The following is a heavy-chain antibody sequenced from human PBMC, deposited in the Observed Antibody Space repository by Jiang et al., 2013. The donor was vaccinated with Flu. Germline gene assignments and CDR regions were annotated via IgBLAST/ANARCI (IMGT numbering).Heavy chain of an antibody. CDR1: GGSFSGYY. Sequence: LLKPSETLSLTCAVYGGSFSGYYWSWIRQPPGKGLEWIGEINHSGSTNYNPSLKSRVTISVDTSKNQFSLKLSSVTAADTAVYYCARGRGYDSSLNYWGQGTLVTVSS. CDR2: INHSGST. D-gene: IGHD3-22*01. J-gene: IGHJ4*02. CDR3: ARGRGYDSSLNY. V-gene: IGHV4-34*01.